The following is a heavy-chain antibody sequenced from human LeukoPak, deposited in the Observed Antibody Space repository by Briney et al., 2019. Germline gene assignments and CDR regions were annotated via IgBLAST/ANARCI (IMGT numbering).Heavy chain of an antibody. D-gene: IGHD3-3*01. V-gene: IGHV3-30-3*01. CDR1: GFTFSSYA. Sequence: WGSLCLYCAASGFTFSSYALHWVGPAPGQGLEGVAVISYDGSNKYYADSVKGRFHSSRDNSKNTLYLQMNSLRAEDTAVYYCLNYDFWSGYQTETWFDPWGQGTLVTVSS. J-gene: IGHJ5*02. CDR3: LNYDFWSGYQTETWFDP. CDR2: ISYDGSNK.